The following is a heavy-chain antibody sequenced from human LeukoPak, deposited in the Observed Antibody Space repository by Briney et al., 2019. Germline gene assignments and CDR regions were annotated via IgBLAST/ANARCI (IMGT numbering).Heavy chain of an antibody. Sequence: GGSLRLSCVASGFTFSNYGMNWVRQAPGKGLECVSSISSSGSYIYYADSVNGRFTISRDNAKNSLYLQMNSLRAEDTAVYYCARDLYGDYVCDNWGQGTLVTVSS. CDR2: ISSSGSYI. V-gene: IGHV3-21*01. CDR3: ARDLYGDYVCDN. J-gene: IGHJ4*02. D-gene: IGHD4-17*01. CDR1: GFTFSNYG.